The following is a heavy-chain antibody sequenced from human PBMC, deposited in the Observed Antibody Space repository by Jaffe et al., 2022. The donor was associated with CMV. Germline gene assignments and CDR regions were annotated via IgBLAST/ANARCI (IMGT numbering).Heavy chain of an antibody. J-gene: IGHJ2*01. CDR3: ARRSIDSSGREPYFDL. Sequence: QLQLQESGPGLVKPSETLSLTCTVSGGSISSSSYYWGWIRQPPGKGLEWIGSIYYSGSTYYNPSLKSRVTISVDTSKNQFSLKLSSVTAADTAVYYCARRSIDSSGREPYFDLWGRGTLVTVSS. CDR2: IYYSGST. V-gene: IGHV4-39*01. D-gene: IGHD3-22*01. CDR1: GGSISSSSYY.